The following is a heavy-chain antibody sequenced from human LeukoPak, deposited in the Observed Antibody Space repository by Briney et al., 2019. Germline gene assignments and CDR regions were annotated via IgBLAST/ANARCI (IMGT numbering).Heavy chain of an antibody. J-gene: IGHJ6*03. CDR3: TRDIAGSGTAMDV. Sequence: PGGSLRLSCAASGFTFRTYDMHWVRQVSEEGLEWVATIGTTGDTYYAGSVKGRFTISREDGKNSLFLQMNSLRAGDTAAYYCTRDIAGSGTAMDVWGKGTTVTVSS. V-gene: IGHV3-13*01. D-gene: IGHD2-15*01. CDR2: IGTTGDT. CDR1: GFTFRTYD.